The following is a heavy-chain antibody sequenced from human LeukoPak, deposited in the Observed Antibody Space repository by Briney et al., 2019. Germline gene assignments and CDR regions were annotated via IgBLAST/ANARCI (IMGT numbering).Heavy chain of an antibody. CDR3: ARSGYRYGADALDI. D-gene: IGHD5-18*01. V-gene: IGHV4-59*01. CDR1: GGSISSYY. CDR2: MYYSGST. Sequence: PSETLSLTCTVSGGSISSYYWSWIRQPPGKGLEWIGYMYYSGSTNYNPSLRSRVTISVDTSKNQFSLKLSSVTAADTAVYYCARSGYRYGADALDIWGQGTMVTVSS. J-gene: IGHJ3*02.